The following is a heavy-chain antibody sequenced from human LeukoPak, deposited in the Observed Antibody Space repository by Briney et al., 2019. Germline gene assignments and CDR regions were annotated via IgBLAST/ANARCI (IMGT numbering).Heavy chain of an antibody. CDR2: FDPEDGET. CDR1: GYTLTELS. J-gene: IGHJ6*02. Sequence: ASVNVSCKVSGYTLTELSMHWVRQAPGKGLEWMGGFDPEDGETIYAQKFQGRVTMTEDTSTDTAYMELSSLRSEDTAVYYCATDWTVVGDYYYGMDVWGQGTTVTVSS. CDR3: ATDWTVVGDYYYGMDV. V-gene: IGHV1-24*01. D-gene: IGHD4-23*01.